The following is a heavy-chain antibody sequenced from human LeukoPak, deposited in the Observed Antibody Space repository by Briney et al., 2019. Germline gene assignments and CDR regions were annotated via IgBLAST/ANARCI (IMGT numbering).Heavy chain of an antibody. D-gene: IGHD6-6*01. V-gene: IGHV4-39*07. CDR2: IYYSGTT. CDR3: ARDFSSSSSVYYYYYMDV. CDR1: GFTFSNFG. Sequence: PGGSLRLSCAASGFTFSNFGMNWVRQAPGKGLEWLGTIYYSGTTYYNPSLKSRVTISVDTSKNQFSLRLSSVTAADTAVYYCARDFSSSSSVYYYYYMDVWGKGTTVTVSS. J-gene: IGHJ6*03.